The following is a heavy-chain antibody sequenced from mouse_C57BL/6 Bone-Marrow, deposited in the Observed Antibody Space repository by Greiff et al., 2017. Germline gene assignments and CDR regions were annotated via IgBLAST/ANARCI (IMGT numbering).Heavy chain of an antibody. Sequence: DVMLVESGGGLVKPGGSLKLSCAASGFTFSSYAMSWVRQTPEKRLEWVATISDGGSYTYYPDNVKGRFTISRDNAKNNLYLQMSHLKSEDTAMYYCEREGRRGYFDVWGTGTTVTVSA. J-gene: IGHJ1*03. CDR1: GFTFSSYA. CDR2: ISDGGSYT. V-gene: IGHV5-4*01. CDR3: EREGRRGYFDV.